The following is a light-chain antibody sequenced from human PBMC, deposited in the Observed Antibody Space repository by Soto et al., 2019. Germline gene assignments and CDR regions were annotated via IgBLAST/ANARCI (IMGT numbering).Light chain of an antibody. J-gene: IGKJ5*01. V-gene: IGKV3-15*01. CDR3: KQYNSWAPIT. CDR2: GAS. CDR1: QSISSN. Sequence: EIVMTQSPATLALSPGERATLSCRASQSISSNLAWYQQKPGQAPRLLIFGASTRATGIPARFSGSGSGTEFTLTISSLQSEDFAVYYCKQYNSWAPITFGQGTRLEIK.